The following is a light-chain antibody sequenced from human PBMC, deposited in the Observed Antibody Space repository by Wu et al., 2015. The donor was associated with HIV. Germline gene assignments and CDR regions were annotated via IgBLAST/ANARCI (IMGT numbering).Light chain of an antibody. CDR2: GVS. CDR1: QSVSSY. V-gene: IGKV3-15*01. Sequence: EIVLTQSPATLSLSPGERATLSCRASQSVSSYLAWYQQKPGQAPRLLIYGVSTRATDIPARFSGSGSETEFSLTISSLQSEDFAVYYCQQYNNYRWTFGQGTKVDFK. CDR3: QQYNNYRWT. J-gene: IGKJ1*01.